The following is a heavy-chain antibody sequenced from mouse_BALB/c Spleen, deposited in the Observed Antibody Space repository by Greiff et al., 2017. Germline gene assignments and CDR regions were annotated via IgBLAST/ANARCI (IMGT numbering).Heavy chain of an antibody. D-gene: IGHD1-2*01. V-gene: IGHV5-17*02. CDR1: GFTFSSFG. CDR3: ASSSYGYDFDY. CDR2: ISSGSSTI. J-gene: IGHJ2*01. Sequence: EVKVVESGGGLVKLGGSRKLSCAASGFTFSSFGMHWVRQAPEKGLEWVAYISSGSSTIYYADTVKGRFTISRDNPKNTLFLQMTSLRSEDTAMYYCASSSYGYDFDYWGQGTTLTVSS.